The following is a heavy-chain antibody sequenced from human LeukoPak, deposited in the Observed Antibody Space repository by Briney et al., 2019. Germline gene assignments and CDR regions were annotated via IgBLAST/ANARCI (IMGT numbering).Heavy chain of an antibody. D-gene: IGHD6-13*01. CDR1: GFTFSNFW. Sequence: PGGSLRLSCAASGFTFSNFWMTWVRQAPGKGLEWVANIKEDGSDKNYVDSFKGRFTISRDNAKNSLFLQTSSLRAEDTALYYCAKDMGPGYSSSWYGHFDYWGQGTLVTVSS. CDR2: IKEDGSDK. CDR3: AKDMGPGYSSSWYGHFDY. V-gene: IGHV3-7*03. J-gene: IGHJ4*02.